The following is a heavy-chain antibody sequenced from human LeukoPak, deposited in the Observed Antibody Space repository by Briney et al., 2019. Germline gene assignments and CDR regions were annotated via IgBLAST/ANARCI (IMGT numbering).Heavy chain of an antibody. CDR1: GFTFSSYS. CDR3: ARDRIVGAIIDY. CDR2: ISSSSSYI. V-gene: IGHV3-21*01. D-gene: IGHD1-26*01. Sequence: KPGGSLRLSCAASGFTFSSYSMNWVRQAPGKGLEWVSSISSSSSYIYYADSVKGRFTISRDNAKNSLYLQMNSLRVEDTAVYYCARDRIVGAIIDYWGQGTLVTVSS. J-gene: IGHJ4*02.